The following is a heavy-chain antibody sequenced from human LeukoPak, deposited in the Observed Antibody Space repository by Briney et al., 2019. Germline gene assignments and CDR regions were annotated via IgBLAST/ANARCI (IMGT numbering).Heavy chain of an antibody. CDR2: ISSSSSTI. D-gene: IGHD4-17*01. V-gene: IGHV3-48*02. J-gene: IGHJ4*02. Sequence: PGGSLRLSCAASGFTVSSNYMSWVRQAPGKGLEWVSYISSSSSTIFYADSLKGRFTISRDNAKNSLYLQMNSLRDEDTAVYYCAREAGDYGDPRREFHYWGQGTLVTVSS. CDR1: GFTVSSNY. CDR3: AREAGDYGDPRREFHY.